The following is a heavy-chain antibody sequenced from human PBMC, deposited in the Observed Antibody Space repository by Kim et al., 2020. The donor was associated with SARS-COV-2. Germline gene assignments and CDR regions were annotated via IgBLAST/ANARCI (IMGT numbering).Heavy chain of an antibody. J-gene: IGHJ4*02. CDR2: IKWNGDNI. CDR3: AKDQYSSGKNPIDY. Sequence: GGSLRLSCVASGFTFDDYAMHWVRQAPGKGLEWASSIKWNGDNIGYADSVKGRFTISRDNTKNSLSLQMNSLRPDDTAFYYCAKDQYSSGKNPIDYWGQGTLVTVSS. CDR1: GFTFDDYA. V-gene: IGHV3-9*01. D-gene: IGHD6-25*01.